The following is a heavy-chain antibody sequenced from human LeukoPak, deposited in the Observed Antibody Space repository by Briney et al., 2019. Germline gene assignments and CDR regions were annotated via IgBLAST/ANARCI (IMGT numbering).Heavy chain of an antibody. V-gene: IGHV3-48*03. D-gene: IGHD1-26*01. CDR1: GFTFSSYE. J-gene: IGHJ4*02. Sequence: GGSLRLSCAASGFTFSSYEMNWVRQAPGKGLEWVSYISSSGSTIWYADSVKGRFTISRDNAKNSLYLQMNNLRAEDTAVYYCAKNGLVPELYDYWGQGTLVTVSS. CDR3: AKNGLVPELYDY. CDR2: ISSSGSTI.